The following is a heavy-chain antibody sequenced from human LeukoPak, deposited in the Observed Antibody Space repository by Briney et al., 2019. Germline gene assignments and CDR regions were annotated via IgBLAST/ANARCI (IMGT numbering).Heavy chain of an antibody. CDR1: GGSISSGDYY. CDR3: ASEDHDYGTGY. Sequence: SETLSLTCTVSGGSISSGDYYWSWIRQPPGKGLEWIGYIYYSGSTYYNPSLKSRVTISVDTSKNQFSLKLSSVTAADTAVYYCASEDHDYGTGYWGQGTLVTVSS. CDR2: IYYSGST. J-gene: IGHJ4*02. D-gene: IGHD4-17*01. V-gene: IGHV4-30-4*01.